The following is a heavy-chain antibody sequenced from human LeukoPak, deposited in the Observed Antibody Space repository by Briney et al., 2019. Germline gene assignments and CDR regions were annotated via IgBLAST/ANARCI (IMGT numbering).Heavy chain of an antibody. J-gene: IGHJ4*02. CDR3: ARGDTSGYYYRFFDY. CDR2: IKEDGSGI. CDR1: GFTFNSYW. D-gene: IGHD3-22*01. V-gene: IGHV3-7*01. Sequence: PGGSLRLSCAASGFTFNSYWMSWVRQAPGKGLEWVANIKEDGSGIYYVDSVEGRFTISRDNAKKSLYPQMNSLRAEDTAVYYCARGDTSGYYYRFFDYWGQGTLVTVSS.